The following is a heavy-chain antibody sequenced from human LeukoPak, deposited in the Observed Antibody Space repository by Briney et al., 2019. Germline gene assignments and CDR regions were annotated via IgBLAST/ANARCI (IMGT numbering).Heavy chain of an antibody. V-gene: IGHV3-30*04. D-gene: IGHD2-21*02. CDR1: GFTFSTYP. J-gene: IGHJ1*01. Sequence: GGSLRLSCAASGFTFSTYPMHWVRQAPGKGLEWVSVISKDGREKHFADPVKGRFTISRDNSRNTLYLQMNSLRAEDTAVYYCARGYCGGDCYGDWGQGTLVTVSS. CDR3: ARGYCGGDCYGD. CDR2: ISKDGREK.